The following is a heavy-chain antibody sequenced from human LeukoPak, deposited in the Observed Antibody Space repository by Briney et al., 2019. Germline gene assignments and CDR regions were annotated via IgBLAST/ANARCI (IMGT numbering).Heavy chain of an antibody. Sequence: SETLSLTCAVSGYSISSGYYWGWIRQPPGKGLEWIGSIYHSGSTYYNPSLKSRVTISVDTSKNQFSLKLSSVTAADTAVYYCARAGWKNCGGGSCPGALNWFDPWGQGTLVTVSS. V-gene: IGHV4-38-2*01. D-gene: IGHD2-15*01. CDR2: IYHSGST. J-gene: IGHJ5*02. CDR1: GYSISSGYY. CDR3: ARAGWKNCGGGSCPGALNWFDP.